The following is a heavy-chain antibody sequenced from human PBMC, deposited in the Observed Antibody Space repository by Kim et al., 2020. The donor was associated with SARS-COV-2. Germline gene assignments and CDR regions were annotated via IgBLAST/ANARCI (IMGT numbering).Heavy chain of an antibody. Sequence: GGSLRLSCTASGFTFSDHYMDWVRQAPGRGLEWLGRSRNKANSDTTEYAASVKGRFTISRDDSKNSLYLQMNSLKTEDTAVYYCIRGTFWYLVSGGGDFDKWGQGILVTVSS. V-gene: IGHV3-72*01. D-gene: IGHD3-3*01. J-gene: IGHJ4*02. CDR1: GFTFSDHY. CDR3: IRGTFWYLVSGGGDFDK. CDR2: SRNKANSDTT.